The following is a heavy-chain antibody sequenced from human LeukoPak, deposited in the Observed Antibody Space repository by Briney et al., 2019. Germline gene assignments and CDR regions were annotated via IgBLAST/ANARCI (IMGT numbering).Heavy chain of an antibody. CDR2: ISSSSRHI. V-gene: IGHV3-21*01. J-gene: IGHJ4*02. CDR3: ERDRRLDRNGHPGDY. D-gene: IGHD3-10*01. CDR1: GFTFSNYS. Sequence: PGGSLRLSCAASGFTFSNYSMNWVRQAPGKGLEWVSSISSSSRHISYTDSVKGRFTISRDNAKNSLYLQMNSLRAEDTALYYCERDRRLDRNGHPGDYWGQGTLVTVSS.